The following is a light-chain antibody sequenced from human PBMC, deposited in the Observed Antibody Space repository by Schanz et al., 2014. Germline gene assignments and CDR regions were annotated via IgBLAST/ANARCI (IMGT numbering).Light chain of an antibody. CDR3: QQYSSMPIT. V-gene: IGKV3-20*01. Sequence: EIVLTQSPGTLSLSPGERATLSCRASQSVSSSYLAWYQQRPGQAPRLLIYGASTRATGIPARFSGSGSGTIFTFTINRLEPEDCAVYYCQQYSSMPITFGGGTKVEIK. CDR1: QSVSSSY. J-gene: IGKJ4*01. CDR2: GAS.